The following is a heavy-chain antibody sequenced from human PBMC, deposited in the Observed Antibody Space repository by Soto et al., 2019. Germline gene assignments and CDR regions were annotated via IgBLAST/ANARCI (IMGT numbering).Heavy chain of an antibody. D-gene: IGHD5-18*01. CDR3: AIPPRDTYYFDS. CDR1: GGTFSSYA. Sequence: ASVKVSCKASGGTFSSYAISWVRQAPGQGLEWMGGIIPIFGTANYAKKFQGRVTITADESTSTAYMELSSLRSEDTAVYYCAIPPRDTYYFDSWGQGTLVTVSS. J-gene: IGHJ4*02. V-gene: IGHV1-69*13. CDR2: IIPIFGTA.